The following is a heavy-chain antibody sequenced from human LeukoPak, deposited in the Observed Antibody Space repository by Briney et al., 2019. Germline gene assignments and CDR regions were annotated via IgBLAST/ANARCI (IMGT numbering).Heavy chain of an antibody. D-gene: IGHD4/OR15-4a*01. CDR3: ARGARVPALFDY. Sequence: GGSLRLSCAASGFTFSTFWMSWVRQAPGKGLEWVADINQDGSEKYYVDSVRGRFTISRDNAKNSLSLQMNSLSAEDTAVYYCARGARVPALFDYWGQGTLVTVSS. V-gene: IGHV3-7*05. CDR1: GFTFSTFW. CDR2: INQDGSEK. J-gene: IGHJ4*02.